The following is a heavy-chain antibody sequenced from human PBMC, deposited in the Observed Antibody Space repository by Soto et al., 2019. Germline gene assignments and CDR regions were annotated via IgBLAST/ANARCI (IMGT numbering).Heavy chain of an antibody. CDR1: GFTFSSYG. Sequence: QVQLVESGGGVVQPGRSLRLSCAASGFTFSSYGMHWVRQAPGKGLEWVAVIAYDGSNKYYADSVKGRFTISRDNSKNTVYLQMNSLRAEDTAVYYCAKGGYTVTTRGGVDCFEYWGQGPLVTVS. CDR2: IAYDGSNK. D-gene: IGHD4-4*01. J-gene: IGHJ4*02. V-gene: IGHV3-30*18. CDR3: AKGGYTVTTRGGVDCFEY.